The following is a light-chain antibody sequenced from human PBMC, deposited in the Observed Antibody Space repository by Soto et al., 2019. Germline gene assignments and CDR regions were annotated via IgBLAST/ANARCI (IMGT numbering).Light chain of an antibody. V-gene: IGKV3-20*01. CDR1: QSVRSSN. J-gene: IGKJ1*01. CDR3: QQYGSSPGT. Sequence: EIVLTQSPATLSLSPGERATLSCRASQSVRSSNLSWYQRTPGQAPRLLIYGASSRATGIPDRFSGSGAGTDFTLTISRLEPEDFAVYYWQQYGSSPGTFGQGTKVDIK. CDR2: GAS.